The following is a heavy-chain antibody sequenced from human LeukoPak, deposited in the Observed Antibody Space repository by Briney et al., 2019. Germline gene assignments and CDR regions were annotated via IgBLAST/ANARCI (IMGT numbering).Heavy chain of an antibody. CDR1: GGSISSYY. Sequence: PSETLSLTCTVSGGSISSYYWSWIRQPPGKGLEWIGYIYYSGSNNYNPSLKSRVTISVDTSKNQFSLKLSSVTAADTAVYYCARLWQNWFDPWGQGTLVTVSS. CDR3: ARLWQNWFDP. V-gene: IGHV4-59*08. J-gene: IGHJ5*02. CDR2: IYYSGSN.